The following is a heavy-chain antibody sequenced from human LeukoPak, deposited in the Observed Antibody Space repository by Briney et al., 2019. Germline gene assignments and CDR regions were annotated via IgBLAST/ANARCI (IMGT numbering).Heavy chain of an antibody. J-gene: IGHJ4*02. CDR3: ARARGYSSSWYLDY. CDR1: GYTFTKYG. CDR2: ISAYNGNT. Sequence: ASVKVSCKASGYTFTKYGITWVRQAPGQGLEWMGWISAYNGNTNYAQKLQGRVTMTTDTSTSTAYMELRSLRSDDTAVYYCARARGYSSSWYLDYWGQGTLVTVSS. V-gene: IGHV1-18*01. D-gene: IGHD6-13*01.